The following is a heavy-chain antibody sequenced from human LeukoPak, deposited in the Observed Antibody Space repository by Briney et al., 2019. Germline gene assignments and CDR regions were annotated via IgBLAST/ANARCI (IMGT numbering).Heavy chain of an antibody. CDR1: GGSISSYY. V-gene: IGHV4-59*01. Sequence: MTSETLSLTCTVSGGSISSYYWSWIRQPPGKGLERIGYIYYSGSTNYNPSLKSRVTISVDTSKNQFSLKLSSVTAADTAVYYCARHPKRGPFDPWGQGTLVTVSS. CDR3: ARHPKRGPFDP. CDR2: IYYSGST. J-gene: IGHJ5*02.